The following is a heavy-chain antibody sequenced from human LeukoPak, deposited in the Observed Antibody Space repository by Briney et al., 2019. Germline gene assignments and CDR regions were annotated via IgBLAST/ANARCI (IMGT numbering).Heavy chain of an antibody. CDR2: INPKAGVT. V-gene: IGHV1-2*02. Sequence: ASVKVSCKPSGYTFTDYYLHWVRQAPGHGLEWMGCINPKAGVTKYAQNFQGRVTMTRDTSISTAYMEVSRLRSDDTAVFYCARDLAMYSPDLDYWGQGTLVTVSS. CDR3: ARDLAMYSPDLDY. J-gene: IGHJ4*02. CDR1: GYTFTDYY. D-gene: IGHD1-26*01.